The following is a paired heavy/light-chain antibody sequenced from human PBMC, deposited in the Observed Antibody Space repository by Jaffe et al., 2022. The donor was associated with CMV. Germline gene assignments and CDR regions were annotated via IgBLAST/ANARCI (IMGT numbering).Light chain of an antibody. CDR2: GAS. CDR1: QSVSSSY. J-gene: IGKJ3*01. Sequence: EIVLTQSPGTLSLSPGERATLSCRASQSVSSSYLAWYQQKPGQAPRLLIYGASSRATGIPDRFSGSGSGTDFTLTISRLEPEDFAVYYCQQYGSLTTFGPGTKVDIK. V-gene: IGKV3-20*01. CDR3: QQYGSLTT.
Heavy chain of an antibody. J-gene: IGHJ6*03. CDR3: ARESYDFWSGYYGYYYMDV. CDR1: GYTFTSYG. V-gene: IGHV1-18*04. Sequence: QVQLVQSGAEVKKPGASVKVSCKASGYTFTSYGISWVRQAPGQGLEWMGWISAYNGNTNYAQKLQGRVTMTTDTSTSTAYMELRSLRSDDTAVYYCARESYDFWSGYYGYYYMDVWGKGTTVTVSS. D-gene: IGHD3-3*01. CDR2: ISAYNGNT.